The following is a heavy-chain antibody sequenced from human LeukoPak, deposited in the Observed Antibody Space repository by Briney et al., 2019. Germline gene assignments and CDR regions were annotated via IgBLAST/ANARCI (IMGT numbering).Heavy chain of an antibody. J-gene: IGHJ4*02. Sequence: GGSLRLSCAASGFTFSDYYMSWIRQAPGKGLEWVSYISSSGITIYYADSVKGRFTISRDNAKNSLYLQMNSLRAEDTAVYYCARYTFYYDSSGYYLVDYWGQGTLVTVSS. CDR3: ARYTFYYDSSGYYLVDY. CDR1: GFTFSDYY. CDR2: ISSSGITI. V-gene: IGHV3-11*01. D-gene: IGHD3-22*01.